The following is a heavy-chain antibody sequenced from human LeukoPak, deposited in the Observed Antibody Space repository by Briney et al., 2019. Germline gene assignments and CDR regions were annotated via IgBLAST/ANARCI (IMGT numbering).Heavy chain of an antibody. CDR2: INHSGST. CDR3: ARVNQQWLSRRVDY. J-gene: IGHJ4*02. V-gene: IGHV4-34*01. D-gene: IGHD6-19*01. CDR1: GGSFSGYY. Sequence: PSETLSLTCAVYGGSFSGYYWSWIRQPPGKGLEWIGEINHSGSTNYNPSLKSRVTISVDTSKNQFSLKLSSVTAADTAVYYCARVNQQWLSRRVDYWGQGTLVTVSS.